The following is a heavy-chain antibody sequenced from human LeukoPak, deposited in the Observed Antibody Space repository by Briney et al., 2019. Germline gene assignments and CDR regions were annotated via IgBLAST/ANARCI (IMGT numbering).Heavy chain of an antibody. CDR2: ISGGSGTI. Sequence: GGSLRLSCAASGFTFTTYSMNWVRQAPGKGLEWISYISGGSGTIYYADSVKGRFTISRDNARNSLYLQLNSLGAEDTAVYFCARVTVGATADYFDSWGQGTLVTVSS. CDR1: GFTFTTYS. D-gene: IGHD1-26*01. V-gene: IGHV3-48*01. J-gene: IGHJ4*02. CDR3: ARVTVGATADYFDS.